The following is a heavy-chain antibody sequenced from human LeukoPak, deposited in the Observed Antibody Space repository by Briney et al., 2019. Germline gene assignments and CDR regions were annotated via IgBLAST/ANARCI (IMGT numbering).Heavy chain of an antibody. CDR3: ARGFASGWYSRYDP. Sequence: SETLSLTCTVSGGSISSYYWSWIRQPPGKGLEWIGYNDYSGSTNYNPSLKSRVTILVDTSKNQFSLKLSSVTAADTAVYYCARGFASGWYSRYDPWGQGTLVTVSS. CDR2: NDYSGST. J-gene: IGHJ5*02. V-gene: IGHV4-59*01. CDR1: GGSISSYY. D-gene: IGHD6-19*01.